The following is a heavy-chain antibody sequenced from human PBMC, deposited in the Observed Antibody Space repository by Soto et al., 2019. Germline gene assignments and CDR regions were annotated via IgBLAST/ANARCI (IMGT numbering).Heavy chain of an antibody. D-gene: IGHD1-26*01. CDR3: ARGVGPTYYYFDS. CDR2: ISGSGRSI. CDR1: GFTFTTYS. V-gene: IGHV3-21*01. Sequence: GGSLRLSCATSGFTFTTYSMNWVRQVPGKGLEWVSSISGSGRSINYADSVKARFTISRDNAKNSLYLQMNTLTAEDAAVYYCARGVGPTYYYFDSWGQGTLVTVSS. J-gene: IGHJ4*02.